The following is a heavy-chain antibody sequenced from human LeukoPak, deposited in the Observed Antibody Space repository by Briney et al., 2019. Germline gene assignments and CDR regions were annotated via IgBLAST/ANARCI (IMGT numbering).Heavy chain of an antibody. D-gene: IGHD5-18*01. J-gene: IGHJ4*02. V-gene: IGHV4-39*07. CDR2: IYYSGST. CDR3: ARTSRKQLWGRDFDY. Sequence: SETLSLTCTVSGGSISSSSYYWGWIRQPPGKGLEWIGSIYYSGSTYYNPSLKSRVTISVGTSKNQFSLKLSSVTAADMAVYYCARTSRKQLWGRDFDYWGQGTLVTVSS. CDR1: GGSISSSSYY.